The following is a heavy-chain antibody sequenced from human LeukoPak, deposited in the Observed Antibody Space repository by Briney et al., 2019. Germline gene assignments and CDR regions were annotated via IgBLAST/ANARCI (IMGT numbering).Heavy chain of an antibody. D-gene: IGHD2-21*02. CDR2: INPNSGST. J-gene: IGHJ4*02. CDR3: ARGTRGVVTARAYFDY. Sequence: ASVKVSCKXSGYTFTGYYMHWVRQAPGQGLEWMGRINPNSGSTNYAQKFQGRVTMTRDTSISTAYMELSRLRSDDTAVYYCARGTRGVVTARAYFDYWGQGTLVTVSS. V-gene: IGHV1-2*06. CDR1: GYTFTGYY.